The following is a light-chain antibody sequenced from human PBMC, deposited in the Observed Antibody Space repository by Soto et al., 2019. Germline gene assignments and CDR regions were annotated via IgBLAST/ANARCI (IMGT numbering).Light chain of an antibody. V-gene: IGKV3-15*01. CDR1: QSVSST. J-gene: IGKJ2*01. CDR2: GAS. CDR3: QHYNKWPYT. Sequence: EIVMTQSPATLSVSPGERATLSCRASQSVSSTLAWYQQKPGQAPKLLMYGASVRAPGIPARFSGDGSGTDFTLTISNLQSEDFVIYYCQHYNKWPYTFGQGTKLEIK.